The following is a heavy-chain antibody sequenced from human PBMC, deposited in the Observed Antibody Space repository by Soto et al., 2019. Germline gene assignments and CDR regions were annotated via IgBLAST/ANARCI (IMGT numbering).Heavy chain of an antibody. V-gene: IGHV3-33*01. D-gene: IGHD3-22*01. Sequence: QVQLVESGGGEVQPGRSLRLSCAGSGFTFSDYGMHWVRQAPGKGLAWVAIIWYDGSDKYYADSVKGRFTISRDNSENTLCLQMTCLRAEVTAVYYCARPRNYYDGTGYYPLGYWGQGTLVTVSS. CDR2: IWYDGSDK. CDR1: GFTFSDYG. J-gene: IGHJ4*02. CDR3: ARPRNYYDGTGYYPLGY.